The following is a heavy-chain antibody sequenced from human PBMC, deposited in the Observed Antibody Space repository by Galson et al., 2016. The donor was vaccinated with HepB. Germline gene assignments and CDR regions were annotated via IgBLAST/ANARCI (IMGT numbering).Heavy chain of an antibody. D-gene: IGHD2-2*01. CDR1: GFTSTNYA. V-gene: IGHV3-23*01. Sequence: SLRLSCAASGFTSTNYAMSWVRQAPGKGLEWVAGIGGSGGGTHYADSVKGRFTISRDNSMNTLYLQMNSLRAEDTAIYYCTKDQLIVIVPAAGNWFDPWGQGTLVTVSS. CDR2: IGGSGGGT. J-gene: IGHJ5*02. CDR3: TKDQLIVIVPAAGNWFDP.